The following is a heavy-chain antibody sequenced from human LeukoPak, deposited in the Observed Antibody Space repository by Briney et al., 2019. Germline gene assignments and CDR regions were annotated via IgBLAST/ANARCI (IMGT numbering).Heavy chain of an antibody. D-gene: IGHD2/OR15-2a*01. J-gene: IGHJ4*02. V-gene: IGHV3-21*01. Sequence: GSLRLSCEASGFSFSNHNMNWVRQAPGKGLEWISSINSRNNYIYYTDSVKGRFTISRDNAKESLYLQMDSLRAEDTAIYFCARDKISVIPALDYWGQGTLVIVSS. CDR2: INSRNNYI. CDR3: ARDKISVIPALDY. CDR1: GFSFSNHN.